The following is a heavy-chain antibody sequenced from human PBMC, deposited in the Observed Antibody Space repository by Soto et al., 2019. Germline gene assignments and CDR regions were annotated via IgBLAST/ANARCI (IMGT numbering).Heavy chain of an antibody. V-gene: IGHV3-23*01. CDR2: ISSSGSGT. CDR3: AKDRLAGNFDY. Sequence: GGSLRLSCAASGFTFSSYSMNWVRQAPGKGLEWVSTISSSGSGTYYADSVKGRFTISRDNSKNTLYLQMSSLRVEDTAVYYCAKDRLAGNFDYWGQGTQVTVSS. CDR1: GFTFSSYS. J-gene: IGHJ4*02.